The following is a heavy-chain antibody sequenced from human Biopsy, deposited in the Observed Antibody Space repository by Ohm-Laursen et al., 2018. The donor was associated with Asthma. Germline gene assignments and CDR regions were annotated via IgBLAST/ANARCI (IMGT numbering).Heavy chain of an antibody. CDR1: GFAFNNSS. J-gene: IGHJ5*02. V-gene: IGHV3-23*01. D-gene: IGHD3-22*01. CDR3: AKITTDRQKANNWFDP. Sequence: SLRLSCAASGFAFNNSSMTWVRQAPGKGLEWVSSISASGVRTFYPDSVNGRFTVSRDSSRNTLYLQLSTLRVEDTAVYFCAKITTDRQKANNWFDPWGQGTLVPVSS. CDR2: ISASGVRT.